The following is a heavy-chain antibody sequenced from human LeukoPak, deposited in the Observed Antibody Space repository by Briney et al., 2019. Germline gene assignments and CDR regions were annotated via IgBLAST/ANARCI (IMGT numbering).Heavy chain of an antibody. CDR3: AKEAGLFDV. CDR1: GLTFSSYG. CDR2: IRPDASKE. V-gene: IGHV3-30*02. Sequence: GGSLRLSCAASGLTFSSYGMHWVRQAPGKGLEWVAFIRPDASKEYHADSVKGRSIISRDNSKKILYLQMNSLRVEDTAMYYCAKEAGLFDVWGQGAMVIVSS. J-gene: IGHJ3*01.